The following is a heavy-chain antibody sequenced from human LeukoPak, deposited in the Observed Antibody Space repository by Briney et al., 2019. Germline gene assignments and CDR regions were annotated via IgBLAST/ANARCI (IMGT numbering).Heavy chain of an antibody. CDR3: AKGYSSGWYENWFDP. V-gene: IGHV3-43D*04. CDR1: GFTFDDYA. J-gene: IGHJ5*02. D-gene: IGHD6-19*01. Sequence: PGGSLRLSCAASGFTFDDYAMHWVRQAPGKGLEWVSLISWDGISTYYADSVKGRFTISRDNSKNSLYLQMNSLRAEDTALYYCAKGYSSGWYENWFDPWGQGTLVTVSS. CDR2: ISWDGIST.